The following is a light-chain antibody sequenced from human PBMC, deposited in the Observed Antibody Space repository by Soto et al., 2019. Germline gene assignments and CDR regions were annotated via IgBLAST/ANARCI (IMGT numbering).Light chain of an antibody. CDR1: NSNIGSNT. V-gene: IGLV1-44*01. CDR3: AAWDGSLNGVV. J-gene: IGLJ3*02. Sequence: QSVLTQPPSASGTPGQRVTISCSGSNSNIGSNTVNWYQQFPGAAPKLLVYSSNLRPSGVPDRFSGSKSGTSASLAISGLQSEDESDYYRAAWDGSLNGVVFGGGTKLTVL. CDR2: SSN.